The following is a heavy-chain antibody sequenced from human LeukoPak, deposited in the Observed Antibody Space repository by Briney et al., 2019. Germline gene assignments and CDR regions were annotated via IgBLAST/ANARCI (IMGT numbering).Heavy chain of an antibody. Sequence: ASVKVSCKASGFTFTSSAVQWVRQARGQRLEWIGWIVVGSGNTNYAQKFQERVTITRDMSTSTAYMELSSLRSEDTAVYYCARVGLRSYPPYYFDYWGQGTLVTVSS. CDR3: ARVGLRSYPPYYFDY. CDR1: GFTFTSSA. V-gene: IGHV1-58*01. J-gene: IGHJ4*02. CDR2: IVVGSGNT. D-gene: IGHD1-26*01.